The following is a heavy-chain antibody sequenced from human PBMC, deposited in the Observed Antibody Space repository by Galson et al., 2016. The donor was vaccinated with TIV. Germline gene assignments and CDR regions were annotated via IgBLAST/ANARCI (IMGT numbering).Heavy chain of an antibody. CDR2: IRYDGKSQ. CDR3: AKLSGYNGDWDAFDV. D-gene: IGHD4-17*01. CDR1: GFTLNNYG. J-gene: IGHJ3*01. Sequence: SLRLSCAASGFTLNNYGMHWVRQTPGKGLDWVAFIRYDGKSQFYGDSVKGRFTVSRDRSTNTMYLQMNNVRPDDTALYYCAKLSGYNGDWDAFDVWGQGTMVIVSS. V-gene: IGHV3-30*02.